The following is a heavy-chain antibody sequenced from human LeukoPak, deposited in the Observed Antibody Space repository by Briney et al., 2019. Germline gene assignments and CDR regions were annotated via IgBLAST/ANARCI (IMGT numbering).Heavy chain of an antibody. CDR1: GGSISSYY. D-gene: IGHD5-24*01. J-gene: IGHJ4*02. V-gene: IGHV4-59*01. Sequence: SETLSLTCTVSGGSISSYYWSWIRQPPGKGLEWIGYIYYSGSTNYNPSLKSRVTISVDMSKNQFSLKLSSVTAADTAVYYCASTMATISYFDYWGQGTLVTVSS. CDR2: IYYSGST. CDR3: ASTMATISYFDY.